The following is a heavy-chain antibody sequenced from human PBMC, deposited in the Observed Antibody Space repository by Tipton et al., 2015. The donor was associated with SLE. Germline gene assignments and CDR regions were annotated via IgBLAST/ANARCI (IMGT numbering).Heavy chain of an antibody. CDR1: GFMLSDGYA. D-gene: IGHD3-9*01. CDR3: ARPYSDNLTDVYGMDV. V-gene: IGHV3-23*01. Sequence: SLRLSCVASGFMLSDGYAMHWVRQAPGKGLEWVSGISGSGENTRYADSVKGRFTISRDNSKNTLYLQMNSLRAGDTAVYYCARPYSDNLTDVYGMDVWGQGTTVTVSS. J-gene: IGHJ6*02. CDR2: ISGSGENT.